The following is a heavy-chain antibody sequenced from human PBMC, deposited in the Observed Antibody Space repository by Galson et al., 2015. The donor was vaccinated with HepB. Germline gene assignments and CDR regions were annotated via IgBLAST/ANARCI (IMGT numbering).Heavy chain of an antibody. V-gene: IGHV3-53*01. D-gene: IGHD3-22*01. CDR3: TRDADRGFDP. CDR2: IYSGGTT. CDR1: GFTVSSNY. Sequence: SLRLSCAASGFTVSSNYMAWVRQAPGKGLEWVSVIYSGGTTYYADSVKGRFTISRDNSKNTLYLQMNSLRAEDTAVYYCTRDADRGFDPWGQGTLVTVSS. J-gene: IGHJ5*02.